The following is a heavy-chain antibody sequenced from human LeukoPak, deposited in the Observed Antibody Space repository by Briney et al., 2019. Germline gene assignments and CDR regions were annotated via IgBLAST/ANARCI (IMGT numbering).Heavy chain of an antibody. CDR2: INHSGST. V-gene: IGHV4-34*01. CDR3: ARRRTYNWNDGRHFDY. Sequence: SETLTLTCAVYGGSFSGYYWSWIRQPPGKGLEWIGEINHSGSTNYNPSLKSRVTISVDTSKNQFSLKLSSATAADTAVYYCARRRTYNWNDGRHFDYWGQGTLVTVSS. D-gene: IGHD1-20*01. J-gene: IGHJ4*02. CDR1: GGSFSGYY.